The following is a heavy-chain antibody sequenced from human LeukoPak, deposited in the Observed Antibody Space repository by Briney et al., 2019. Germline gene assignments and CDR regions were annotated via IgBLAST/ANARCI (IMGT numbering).Heavy chain of an antibody. CDR2: IYYSGST. D-gene: IGHD6-13*01. J-gene: IGHJ5*02. Sequence: SETLSLTCTVSGGSMSRYYWSWIRQPPGKGLEWIGYIYYSGSTNYNPSLKSRVTISVDTSKNQFSLKLSSVTAADTAVYYCARLDGSSWYWFDPWGQGTLVTVSS. CDR1: GGSMSRYY. V-gene: IGHV4-59*08. CDR3: ARLDGSSWYWFDP.